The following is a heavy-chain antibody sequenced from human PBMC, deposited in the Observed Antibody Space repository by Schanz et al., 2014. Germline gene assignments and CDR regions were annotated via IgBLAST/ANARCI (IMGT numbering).Heavy chain of an antibody. CDR2: NGYLGDT. J-gene: IGHJ4*01. CDR1: GFTLSNSD. D-gene: IGHD1-1*01. Sequence: EVQLVESGGGLVQPGGSLRLSCAVSGFTLSNSDMHLVRQGTGKGLEWVSTNGYLGDTFYPDSVKGRFSVSRDSGQNSLSVQKNSLRDGDTDIYYCARWTDWSMHYWGQGALVTVSS. V-gene: IGHV3-13*01. CDR3: ARWTDWSMHY.